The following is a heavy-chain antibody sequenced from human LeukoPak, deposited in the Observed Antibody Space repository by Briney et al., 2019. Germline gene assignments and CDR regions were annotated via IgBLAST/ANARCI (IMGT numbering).Heavy chain of an antibody. CDR1: GYRFINYG. D-gene: IGHD1-1*01. J-gene: IGHJ4*02. CDR2: IIVYNANT. CDR3: ARDHWQTPSYFDY. V-gene: IGHV1-18*01. Sequence: GSVKVSCKASGYRFINYGISWVRQAPGQGLEWMGWIIVYNANTNYAQKLQGRVTMSTDTSTSTAYMELRSLRSVDTAVYYCARDHWQTPSYFDYWGQGTLVTVST.